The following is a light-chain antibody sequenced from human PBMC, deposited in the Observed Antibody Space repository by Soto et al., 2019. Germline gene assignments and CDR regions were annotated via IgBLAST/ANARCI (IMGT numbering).Light chain of an antibody. Sequence: EIVLTQSPGTLSLSPGERATLSCRASQRVSSSYLAWYQQKPGQAPRLLIYGASSRATGIPDRFSGSGSGTDFTLTISRLELEDFAVYYCQQYGSFPLTFGGGTKVEIK. CDR3: QQYGSFPLT. V-gene: IGKV3-20*01. CDR2: GAS. J-gene: IGKJ4*01. CDR1: QRVSSSY.